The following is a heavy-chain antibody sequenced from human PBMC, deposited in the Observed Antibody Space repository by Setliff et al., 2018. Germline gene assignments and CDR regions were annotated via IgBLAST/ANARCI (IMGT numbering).Heavy chain of an antibody. J-gene: IGHJ3*01. CDR3: TSVLNSVSDAFDV. CDR2: RGPNGST. D-gene: IGHD1-26*01. V-gene: IGHV4-34*01. Sequence: AETLSLTCTVSGGSISVYYWTWFRQPPGKGLEWIGRRGPNGSTNYNPSLGSRATTSLDSSKIELSLKLASVTAADTAVYYCTSVLNSVSDAFDVWGQGTVVTVSS. CDR1: GGSISVYY.